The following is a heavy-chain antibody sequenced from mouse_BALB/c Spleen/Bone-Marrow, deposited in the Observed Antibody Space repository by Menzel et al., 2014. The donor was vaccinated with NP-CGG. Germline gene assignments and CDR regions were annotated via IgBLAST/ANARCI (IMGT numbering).Heavy chain of an antibody. D-gene: IGHD1-2*01. CDR1: GFDFSRYW. CDR2: INPDSRTI. Sequence: EVMLVESGGGLVQPGGSLKLSCAASGFDFSRYWMTWVRQAPGKGLEWIGEINPDSRTINYTPSLKDKFIISRDNAKNTPYLQMSKVRSEDTALYYCARPGYYGYQNVWGAGTTVTVSS. CDR3: ARPGYYGYQNV. V-gene: IGHV4-1*02. J-gene: IGHJ1*01.